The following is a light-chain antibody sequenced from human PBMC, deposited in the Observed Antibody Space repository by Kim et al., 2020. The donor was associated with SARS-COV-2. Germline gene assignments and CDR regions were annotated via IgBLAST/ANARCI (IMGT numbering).Light chain of an antibody. CDR1: KSIGKN. J-gene: IGKJ1*01. V-gene: IGKV1-39*01. CDR2: DAS. CDR3: QQTYSVAQT. Sequence: AAVGDRVTITCRASKSIGKNLSWYQQKPGKAPKALINDASRLQSRVPSRFSGSGSGTDFSLTINSLQPEDFATYYCQQTYSVAQTFGPGTKVDIK.